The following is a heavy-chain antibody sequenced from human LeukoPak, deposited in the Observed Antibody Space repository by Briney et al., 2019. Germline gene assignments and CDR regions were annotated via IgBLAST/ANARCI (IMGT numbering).Heavy chain of an antibody. D-gene: IGHD1-26*01. V-gene: IGHV3-23*01. Sequence: PGGSLRLSCAASGFTFSSYAMSWVRQAPGKGLEWGSAISGSGGSTYYADSVKGRFTISRDNSKNTLYLQMNSLRAEDTAGYDCQYAWLGATQFDYWGQGTLVTVSS. CDR3: QYAWLGATQFDY. CDR1: GFTFSSYA. J-gene: IGHJ4*02. CDR2: ISGSGGST.